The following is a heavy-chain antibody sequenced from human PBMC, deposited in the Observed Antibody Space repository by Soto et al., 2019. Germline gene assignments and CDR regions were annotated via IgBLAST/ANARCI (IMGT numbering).Heavy chain of an antibody. CDR3: ARGGLGLELFHQNYFVY. Sequence: SETLSLTCTVSGGSISSYYWSWIRQPPGKGLEWIGNIYYSGSTNYNPSLKSRVTISVDTSKNQFSLKLSSVTAADTPVYYCARGGLGLELFHQNYFVYWGPGTLVYV. D-gene: IGHD1-1*01. J-gene: IGHJ4*02. CDR2: IYYSGST. CDR1: GGSISSYY. V-gene: IGHV4-59*01.